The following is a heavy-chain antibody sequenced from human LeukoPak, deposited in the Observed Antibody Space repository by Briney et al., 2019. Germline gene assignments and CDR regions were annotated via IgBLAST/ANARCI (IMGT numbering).Heavy chain of an antibody. CDR3: AKEAARLGNVDY. Sequence: GGSLRLSCAASGFSFSTYSMNWVRQAPGKGLEWVSYSSSGGATKYYADSVKGRFTISRDNAKNSLFLQMNNLRAEDTAMYYCAKEAARLGNVDYWGQGALVTVSS. CDR2: SSSGGATK. CDR1: GFSFSTYS. J-gene: IGHJ4*02. V-gene: IGHV3-48*01. D-gene: IGHD6-6*01.